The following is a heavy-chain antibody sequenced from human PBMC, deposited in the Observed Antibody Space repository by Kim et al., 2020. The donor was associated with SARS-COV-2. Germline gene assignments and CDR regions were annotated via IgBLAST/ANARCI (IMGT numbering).Heavy chain of an antibody. Sequence: GGSLRLSCAASGFTFSSYWMHWVRQGPGKGLVWVSRINSDGSSTTYVDSVKGRLTISRDNAKNTLYLQMTSLRAEDTAIYYCARLSSGSYNDAFDIWGQGTMVTVSS. V-gene: IGHV3-74*01. J-gene: IGHJ3*02. CDR1: GFTFSSYW. CDR2: INSDGSST. CDR3: ARLSSGSYNDAFDI. D-gene: IGHD1-26*01.